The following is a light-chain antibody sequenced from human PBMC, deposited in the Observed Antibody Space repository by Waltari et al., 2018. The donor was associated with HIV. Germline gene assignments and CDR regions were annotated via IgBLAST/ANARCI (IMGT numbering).Light chain of an antibody. CDR1: QSVGSN. Sequence: EIVMTQSQASLSVSPGERATLSCRASQSVGSNLAWYQQKPGQASRLLIYGASTRATGIPARFGGSGSRTEFTLTISSLQSEDFAVYFCQQYYNWPLTFGGGTKVEI. V-gene: IGKV3-15*01. J-gene: IGKJ4*01. CDR3: QQYYNWPLT. CDR2: GAS.